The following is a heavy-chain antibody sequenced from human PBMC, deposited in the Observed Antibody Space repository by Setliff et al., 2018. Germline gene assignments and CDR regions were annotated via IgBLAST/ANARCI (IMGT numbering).Heavy chain of an antibody. V-gene: IGHV3-23*01. Sequence: GGSLRLSCAASGFTFSSYAMSWVRQAPGKGLEWVSAISGSGAISYADSVKGRFTISRDNSKNTVYLEMNSLRAEDTAVYYCAKRGPYCSGGTCHYYFDYWGQGTLVTVSS. CDR2: ISGSGAI. J-gene: IGHJ4*02. CDR3: AKRGPYCSGGTCHYYFDY. D-gene: IGHD2-15*01. CDR1: GFTFSSYA.